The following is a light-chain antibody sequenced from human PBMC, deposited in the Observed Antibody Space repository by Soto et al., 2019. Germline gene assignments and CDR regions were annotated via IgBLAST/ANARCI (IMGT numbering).Light chain of an antibody. CDR1: QSVSSN. Sequence: EIVMTQSPATLSLSPGERATLSCMASQSVSSNVAWYQQIPGQAPRLLIYGASSRATGIPDRFSGSGSGTDFTLTISSLEPEDFAVYYCQQRSNWPPFTFGQGTRLEIK. V-gene: IGKV3-11*01. CDR3: QQRSNWPPFT. CDR2: GAS. J-gene: IGKJ5*01.